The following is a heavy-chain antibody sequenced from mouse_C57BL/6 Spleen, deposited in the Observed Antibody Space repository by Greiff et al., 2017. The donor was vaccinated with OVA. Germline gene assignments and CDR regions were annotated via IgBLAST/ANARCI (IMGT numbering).Heavy chain of an antibody. CDR1: GFNIKDDY. V-gene: IGHV14-4*01. D-gene: IGHD1-3*01. CDR2: IDPENGDT. Sequence: VQLKESGAELVRPGASVKLSCTASGFNIKDDYMHWVKQRPEQGLEWIGWIDPENGDTEYASKFQGKATITADTSSNTAYLQLSSLTSEDTAVYYCTTRLKAYWGQGTLVTVSA. J-gene: IGHJ3*01. CDR3: TTRLKAY.